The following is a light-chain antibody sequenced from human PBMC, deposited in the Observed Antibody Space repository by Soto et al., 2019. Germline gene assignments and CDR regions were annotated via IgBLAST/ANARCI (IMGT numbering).Light chain of an antibody. CDR1: SSNIGAGYD. CDR3: QSYDSSLSALYV. Sequence: QSVLKQPPSVSGAPGQRVTISCTGSSSNIGAGYDVHWYQQLPGTAPKLLIYGNSNRPSGVPDRFSGSKSGTSASLAITGLQAEDDADYYCQSYDSSLSALYVFGTGTKVTVL. J-gene: IGLJ1*01. V-gene: IGLV1-40*01. CDR2: GNS.